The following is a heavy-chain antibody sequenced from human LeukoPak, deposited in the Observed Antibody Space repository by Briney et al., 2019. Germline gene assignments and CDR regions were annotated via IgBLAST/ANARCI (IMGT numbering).Heavy chain of an antibody. Sequence: GGSLRLSCAASGFTFSSYGMHWVRQAPGKGLEWVSVIYSDGSTYYADSVKGRFTISRDNSKNTLYLQMNSLRAEDTAVYYCARAPYDILTGYYKSYYYYGMDVWGQGTTVTVSS. D-gene: IGHD3-9*01. J-gene: IGHJ6*02. CDR2: IYSDGST. CDR1: GFTFSSYG. CDR3: ARAPYDILTGYYKSYYYYGMDV. V-gene: IGHV3-53*01.